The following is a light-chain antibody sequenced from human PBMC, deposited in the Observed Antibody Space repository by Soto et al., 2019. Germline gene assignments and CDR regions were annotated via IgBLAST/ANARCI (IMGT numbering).Light chain of an antibody. CDR1: QTVTDN. J-gene: IGKJ2*01. CDR2: CAS. Sequence: EVVMTQSPATLSVSPGERATLSCRASQTVTDNLAWYQQKPGQAPRLLIYCASTRDTCVTARFSGSGSGTEFNLSISSLQSEDFAVYYCQQYYSWPPYTFGQGTKLEI. CDR3: QQYYSWPPYT. V-gene: IGKV3-15*01.